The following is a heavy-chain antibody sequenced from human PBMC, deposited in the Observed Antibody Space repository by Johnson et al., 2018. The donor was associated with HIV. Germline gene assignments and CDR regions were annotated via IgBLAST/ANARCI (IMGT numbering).Heavy chain of an antibody. Sequence: QVQLVESGGGVVLPGRSLRLSCAASGFTFSPYSMHWVRQAPGKGLEWVAVISYDGGDKYYADSVKGRFTISRDNSKSTLYLQMNSLRPEDTAVYYCGKERRAPRAFDIWGQGTMVTVSS. CDR3: GKERRAPRAFDI. CDR1: GFTFSPYS. CDR2: ISYDGGDK. J-gene: IGHJ3*02. V-gene: IGHV3-30*18.